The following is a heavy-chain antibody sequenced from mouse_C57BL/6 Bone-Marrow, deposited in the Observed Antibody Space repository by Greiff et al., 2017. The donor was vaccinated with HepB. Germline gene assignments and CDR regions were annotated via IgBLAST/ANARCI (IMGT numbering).Heavy chain of an antibody. V-gene: IGHV10-3*01. CDR2: IRSKSSNYAT. D-gene: IGHD1-1*01. CDR1: GFTFNTYA. Sequence: EVKLQESGGGLVQPKGSLKLSCAASGFTFNTYAMHWVRQAPGKGLEWVARIRSKSSNYATYYADSVKDRFTISRDDSQSMLYLQMNNLKTEDTAMYYCVRWGSYGSSCWYFDVWGTGTTVTVSS. CDR3: VRWGSYGSSCWYFDV. J-gene: IGHJ1*03.